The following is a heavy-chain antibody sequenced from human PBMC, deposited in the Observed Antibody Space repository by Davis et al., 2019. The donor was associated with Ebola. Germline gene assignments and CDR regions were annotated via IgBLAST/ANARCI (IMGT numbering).Heavy chain of an antibody. V-gene: IGHV3-21*01. J-gene: IGHJ5*02. CDR3: ARDLVTLGPRFDP. Sequence: GGSLRLSCAASGFTFSSYSMNWVRQAPGKGLEWVSSISSSSSYIYYADSVKGRFTISRDNAKNSLYLQMNSLRAEDTAVYYCARDLVTLGPRFDPWGQGTLVTVSS. CDR2: ISSSSSYI. D-gene: IGHD2-8*02. CDR1: GFTFSSYS.